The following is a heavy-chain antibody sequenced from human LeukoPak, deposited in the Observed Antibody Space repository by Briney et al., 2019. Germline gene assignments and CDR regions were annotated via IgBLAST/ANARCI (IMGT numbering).Heavy chain of an antibody. J-gene: IGHJ3*02. CDR2: ISSSSSTI. Sequence: PGGSLRLSCAASGFTFSSYSMNWVRQAPGKGLEWVSYISSSSSTIYYADSVKGRFTISRDNAKNSLYLQMNSLRAEDTAVYYCARDRGPRYSLPGAFDIWGQGTMVTVSS. V-gene: IGHV3-48*01. CDR1: GFTFSSYS. D-gene: IGHD5-18*01. CDR3: ARDRGPRYSLPGAFDI.